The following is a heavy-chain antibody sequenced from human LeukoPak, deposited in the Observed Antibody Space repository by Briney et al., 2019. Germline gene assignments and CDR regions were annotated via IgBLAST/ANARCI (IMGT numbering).Heavy chain of an antibody. V-gene: IGHV3-48*01. J-gene: IGHJ4*02. CDR2: ISSSSSTI. CDR3: AREGDYGPIDY. Sequence: GSLRLSCAASGFTFSSYAMSWVRQAPGKGLEWVSYISSSSSTIYYADSVKGRFTISRDNAKNSLYLQMNSLRAEDTAVYYCAREGDYGPIDYWGQGTLVTVSS. D-gene: IGHD4-17*01. CDR1: GFTFSSYA.